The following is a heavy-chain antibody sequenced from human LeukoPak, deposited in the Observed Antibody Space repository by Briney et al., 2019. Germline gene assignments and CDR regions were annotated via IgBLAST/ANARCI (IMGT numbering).Heavy chain of an antibody. CDR3: ASLPVGAAAGSRPFDY. Sequence: SETLSLTCAVYGGSFSGYYWSWIRQPPGKGLEWIGEINHSGSTNYNLSLKSRVTISVDTSKNQFSLKLSSVTAADTAVYYCASLPVGAAAGSRPFDYWGQGTLVTVSS. CDR2: INHSGST. J-gene: IGHJ4*02. CDR1: GGSFSGYY. V-gene: IGHV4-34*01. D-gene: IGHD6-13*01.